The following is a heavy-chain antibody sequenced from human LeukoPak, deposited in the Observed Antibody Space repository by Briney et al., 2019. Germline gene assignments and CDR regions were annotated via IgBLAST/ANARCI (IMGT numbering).Heavy chain of an antibody. J-gene: IGHJ4*02. CDR1: GFTFGDYA. CDR3: ARGPSGYHNT. D-gene: IGHD5-12*01. V-gene: IGHV3-49*04. CDR2: IRSKTYGATT. Sequence: SLRLSCATSGFTFGDYAMSWVRQAPGKGLEWVGFIRSKTYGATTEYATSVKGRFTISRDDSKNTLYLQMNSLRAEDTAVYYCARGPSGYHNTGGQGTLVTVSS.